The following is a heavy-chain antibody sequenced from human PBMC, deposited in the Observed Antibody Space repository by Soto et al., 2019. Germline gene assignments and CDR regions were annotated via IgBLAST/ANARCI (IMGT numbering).Heavy chain of an antibody. CDR1: GFTFSNYA. D-gene: IGHD2-21*02. CDR2: ISGSGGST. Sequence: PGGSLRLSCAASGFTFSNYAMSWVRQAPGKGLEWVSAISGSGGSTYYADSVKGRFTISRDNSKNTLYLQMNSLRAEDTAVYYCAKDPRGGTYCGGDCYSSGFDYWGQGTLVTVSS. V-gene: IGHV3-23*01. J-gene: IGHJ4*02. CDR3: AKDPRGGTYCGGDCYSSGFDY.